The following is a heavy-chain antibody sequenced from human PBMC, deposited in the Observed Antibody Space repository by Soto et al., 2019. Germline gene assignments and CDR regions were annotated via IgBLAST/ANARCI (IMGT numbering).Heavy chain of an antibody. CDR2: IYSGGST. Sequence: PXXSLRLSCAASGFTVSSNYMSWVRQAPGKGLEWVSVIYSGGSTYYADSVKGRFTISRDNSKNTLYLQMNSLRAEDTAVYYCASGGSSLNFDSWGQGTLVTVSS. CDR1: GFTVSSNY. D-gene: IGHD6-6*01. J-gene: IGHJ4*02. V-gene: IGHV3-66*01. CDR3: ASGGSSLNFDS.